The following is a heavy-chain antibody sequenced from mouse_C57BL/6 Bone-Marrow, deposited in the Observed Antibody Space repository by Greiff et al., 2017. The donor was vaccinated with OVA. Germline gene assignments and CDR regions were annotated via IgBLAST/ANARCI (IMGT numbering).Heavy chain of an antibody. CDR2: IYPRSGNT. CDR1: GYTFTSYG. D-gene: IGHD2-4*01. CDR3: ARSGLRPYYFDY. J-gene: IGHJ2*01. V-gene: IGHV1-81*01. Sequence: VQVVESGAELARPGASVKLSCKASGYTFTSYGISWVKQRTGQGLEWIGEIYPRSGNTYYNEKFKGKATLTADKSSSTAYMELRSLTSEDSAVYFCARSGLRPYYFDYWGQGTTLTVSS.